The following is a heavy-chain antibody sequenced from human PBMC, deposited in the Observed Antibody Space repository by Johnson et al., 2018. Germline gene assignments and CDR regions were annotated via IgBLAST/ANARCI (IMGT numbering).Heavy chain of an antibody. CDR1: GFTFSNYG. CDR2: IKQDGSEK. CDR3: AKRTVTTTNYYYDGMDV. V-gene: IGHV3-7*01. D-gene: IGHD4-11*01. J-gene: IGHJ6*02. Sequence: QLVESGGGVVQPGRSLRLSCAASGFTFSNYGMHWVRQAPGKGLEWVANIKQDGSEKYYVDSVKGRFTISRDNAKNSLYLQMNSLRAEDTAVYYCAKRTVTTTNYYYDGMDVGGQGPTVTVSS.